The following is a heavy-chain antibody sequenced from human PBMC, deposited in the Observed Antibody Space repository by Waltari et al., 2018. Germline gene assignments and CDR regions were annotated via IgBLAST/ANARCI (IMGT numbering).Heavy chain of an antibody. Sequence: EVQLVESGGGLAQPGGSLKLSCTASGFIFSEYDMAWVRHRQEKGLEWVEYIGTQGNTHYRDSLKGRFIISREKADNSFYLQMNDLRAGDTAMYYCTRGFHCGSGTCFDRPENGFDPWGQGMLVTVSS. CDR2: IGTQGNT. J-gene: IGHJ5*02. V-gene: IGHV3-13*01. CDR3: TRGFHCGSGTCFDRPENGFDP. CDR1: GFIFSEYD. D-gene: IGHD3-9*01.